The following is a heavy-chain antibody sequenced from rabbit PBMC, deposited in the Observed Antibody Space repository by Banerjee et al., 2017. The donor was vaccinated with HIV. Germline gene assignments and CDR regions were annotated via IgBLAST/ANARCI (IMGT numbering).Heavy chain of an antibody. V-gene: IGHV1S45*01. CDR3: ARDLAGVIGWNFNL. D-gene: IGHD4-1*01. CDR1: GFSFSGSYY. Sequence: QEQLEESGGDLVKPEGSLTLTCTASGFSFSGSYYMCWVRQAPGKGLEWIGCISSGGSTYYASWAKGPFTISKTSSTTVTLQMTSLTAADTATYFCARDLAGVIGWNFNLWGPGTLVTVS. J-gene: IGHJ4*01. CDR2: ISSGGST.